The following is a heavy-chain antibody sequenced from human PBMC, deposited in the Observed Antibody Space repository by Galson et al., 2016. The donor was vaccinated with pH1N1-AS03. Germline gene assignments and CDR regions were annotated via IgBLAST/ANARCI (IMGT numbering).Heavy chain of an antibody. V-gene: IGHV1-18*04. CDR1: GYTFSTYG. CDR3: ARDRGFRPDTFDI. D-gene: IGHD2-15*01. CDR2: ISGYDDDT. J-gene: IGHJ3*02. Sequence: SVKVSCKASGYTFSTYGVSWVRQASGQGLEWMGWISGYDDDTNYAQNVAGRVTMTTDKSTSTVYMELRSLRSDDTAVYYCARDRGFRPDTFDIWGQGTWVTVSS.